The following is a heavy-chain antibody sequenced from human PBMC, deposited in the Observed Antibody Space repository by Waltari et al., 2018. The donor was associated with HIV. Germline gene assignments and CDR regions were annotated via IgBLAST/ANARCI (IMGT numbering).Heavy chain of an antibody. CDR3: ARGTSYDSSGYYLFDY. D-gene: IGHD3-22*01. Sequence: QVQLQQWGAGLLKPSETLSLTCAVYGGSFSGYYWSWIRQPPGKGLEWIGEINHSGSTNYNPSLKSRVTISVDTSKNQFSLKLSSVTAADTAVYYCARGTSYDSSGYYLFDYWGQGTLVTVSS. CDR2: INHSGST. CDR1: GGSFSGYY. J-gene: IGHJ4*02. V-gene: IGHV4-34*01.